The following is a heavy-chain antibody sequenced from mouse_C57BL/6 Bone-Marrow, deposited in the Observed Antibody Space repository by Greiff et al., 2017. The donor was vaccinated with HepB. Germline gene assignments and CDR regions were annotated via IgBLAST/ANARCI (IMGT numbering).Heavy chain of an antibody. CDR1: GFTFSSYG. J-gene: IGHJ4*01. Sequence: EVQLVESGGDLVKPGGSLKLSCAASGFTFSSYGMSWVRQTPDKRLEWVATISSGGSYTYYPDSVKGRFTISRDNAKNTLYLQMSSLKSEDTAMYYCARRGHYYAMDYWGQGTSVTVSS. CDR3: ARRGHYYAMDY. V-gene: IGHV5-6*01. CDR2: ISSGGSYT. D-gene: IGHD3-3*01.